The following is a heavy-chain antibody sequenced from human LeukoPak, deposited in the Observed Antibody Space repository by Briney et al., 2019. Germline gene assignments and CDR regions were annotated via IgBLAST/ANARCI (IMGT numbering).Heavy chain of an antibody. CDR1: GGSISSGSYY. Sequence: SETLSLTCTVSGGSISSGSYYWGWIRQPPGKGLEWIGSIYYSGSTYYNPSLKSRVTISVDTSKNQFSLKLSSVTAADTAVYYCARVGYSSSGAYYYYYMDVWGKGTTVTASS. V-gene: IGHV4-39*07. J-gene: IGHJ6*03. CDR3: ARVGYSSSGAYYYYYMDV. CDR2: IYYSGST. D-gene: IGHD6-13*01.